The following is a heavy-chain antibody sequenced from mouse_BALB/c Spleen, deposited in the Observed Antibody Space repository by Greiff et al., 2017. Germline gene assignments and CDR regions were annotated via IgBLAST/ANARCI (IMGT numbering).Heavy chain of an antibody. CDR2: ISSGSSTI. Sequence: EVKLVESGGGLVQPGGSRKLSCAASGFTFSSFGMHWVRQAPEKGLEWVAYISSGSSTIYYADTVKGRFTISRDNPKNTLFLQMTSLRSEDTAMYYFARKGLTGPFAYWGQGTLVTVSA. D-gene: IGHD4-1*01. J-gene: IGHJ3*01. V-gene: IGHV5-17*02. CDR1: GFTFSSFG. CDR3: ARKGLTGPFAY.